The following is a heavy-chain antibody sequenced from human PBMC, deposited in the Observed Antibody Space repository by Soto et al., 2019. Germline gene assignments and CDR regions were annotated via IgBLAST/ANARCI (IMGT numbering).Heavy chain of an antibody. Sequence: SGPTLVNPTETLTVTCTFSGFSLTSPGMCVSWIRQSPGKALEWLALIERDDDDKYYSTSLKTRLTISKDTRKNQVVLTIANMDPADTATYYCARSIRGPRRFNGMDVWGQGTTVTVSS. CDR3: ARSIRGPRRFNGMDV. D-gene: IGHD1-20*01. J-gene: IGHJ6*02. CDR2: IERDDDDK. CDR1: GFSLTSPGMC. V-gene: IGHV2-70*13.